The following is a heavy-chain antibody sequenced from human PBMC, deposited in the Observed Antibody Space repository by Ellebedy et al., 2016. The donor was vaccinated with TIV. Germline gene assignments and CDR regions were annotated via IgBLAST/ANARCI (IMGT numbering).Heavy chain of an antibody. D-gene: IGHD6-19*01. CDR3: ARDPLPDCSAMACPGYWYMDV. J-gene: IGHJ6*03. CDR1: GFAFSSNW. V-gene: IGHV3-74*01. Sequence: PGGSLRLSCGASGFAFSSNWMYWVRQDPVKGLVWVARINSDASATGYADYVKGRFTISRDNSKNTLYVQMNSLRTEETAVYYCARDPLPDCSAMACPGYWYMDVWGKGTTVTVSS. CDR2: INSDASAT.